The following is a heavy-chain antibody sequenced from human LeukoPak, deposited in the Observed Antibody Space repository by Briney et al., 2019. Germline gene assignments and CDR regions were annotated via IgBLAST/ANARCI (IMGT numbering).Heavy chain of an antibody. CDR3: ARGLERWFDP. Sequence: PSETLSLTCTVSGGSISSSSYYWGWIRQPPGKGLEWIGCIYYIGSTHYNPSLKSRVTISVDTSKNQFSLKLSSVTAADTAVYYCARGLERWFDPWGQGTLVTVSS. V-gene: IGHV4-39*07. J-gene: IGHJ5*02. CDR1: GGSISSSSYY. D-gene: IGHD1-1*01. CDR2: IYYIGST.